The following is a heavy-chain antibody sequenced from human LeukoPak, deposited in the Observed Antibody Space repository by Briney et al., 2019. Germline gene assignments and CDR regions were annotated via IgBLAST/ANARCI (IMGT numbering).Heavy chain of an antibody. CDR2: LSGSGGST. V-gene: IGHV3-23*01. CDR1: GFTFSSYA. CDR3: ANLAAAGTGDDAFDI. Sequence: PGGSLRLSCAAPGFTFSSYAMSWVRQAPGKGLEWVSALSGSGGSTYYADSVKGRFTISRDNSKNTLYLQMNSLRAEDTAVYYCANLAAAGTGDDAFDIWGQGTMVTVSS. D-gene: IGHD6-13*01. J-gene: IGHJ3*02.